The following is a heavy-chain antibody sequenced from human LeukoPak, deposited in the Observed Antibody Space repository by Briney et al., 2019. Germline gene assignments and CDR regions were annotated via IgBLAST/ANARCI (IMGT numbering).Heavy chain of an antibody. CDR2: ISGTVGFI. V-gene: IGHV3-11*01. Sequence: GGSLRLSCVASGFTFSDYHMSWLRQAPGKGPEWLAYISGTVGFIEYAESVKGRFTISRDNANNSLSLQMNSLRVEDTAVYYCAKDLERSVGHTLSSTTCYGSWGQGTLVTVSS. CDR1: GFTFSDYH. D-gene: IGHD2-2*01. CDR3: AKDLERSVGHTLSSTTCYGS. J-gene: IGHJ5*02.